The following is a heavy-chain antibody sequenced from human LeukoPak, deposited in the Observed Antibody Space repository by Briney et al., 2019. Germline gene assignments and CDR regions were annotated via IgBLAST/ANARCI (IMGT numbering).Heavy chain of an antibody. Sequence: SETLSLTCTVSGGSISSGGYYWSWIRQHPGKGLEWIGYIYYSGNTYYNPSLKSRVTISVDTSKNQFSLKLSSVTAADTAVYYCARVPIGYCSSTSCSHFDYWGQGTLVTVSS. J-gene: IGHJ4*02. D-gene: IGHD2-2*01. CDR2: IYYSGNT. CDR3: ARVPIGYCSSTSCSHFDY. CDR1: GGSISSGGYY. V-gene: IGHV4-31*03.